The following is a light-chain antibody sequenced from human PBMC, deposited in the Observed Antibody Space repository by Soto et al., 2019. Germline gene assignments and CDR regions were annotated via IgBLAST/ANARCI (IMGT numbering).Light chain of an antibody. Sequence: DIRLTQSPSTLTASVRDRVPIICRASQSISTWLAWYQQKPGTAPKVLIYHASNLQSGVPSRFSGSGSGTEFTLTISSLQPDDFATYYCQQYNSYSFGQGTNVAIK. J-gene: IGKJ1*01. CDR1: QSISTW. CDR3: QQYNSYS. CDR2: HAS. V-gene: IGKV1-5*02.